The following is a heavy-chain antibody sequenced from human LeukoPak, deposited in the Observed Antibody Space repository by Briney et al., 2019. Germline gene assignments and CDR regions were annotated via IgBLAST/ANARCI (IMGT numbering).Heavy chain of an antibody. CDR3: ARVIVVAAKEAWFDP. V-gene: IGHV1-2*02. Sequence: ASVKGSCKASGYTFTVYSIHWVRLAPGQGLEWMGWINPYTGDTNYARKFQGRVTMTRDTSISTAYMELSRLRSDDTAVYYCARVIVVAAKEAWFDPWGQGTRVTVSS. CDR2: INPYTGDT. D-gene: IGHD6-19*01. CDR1: GYTFTVYS. J-gene: IGHJ5*02.